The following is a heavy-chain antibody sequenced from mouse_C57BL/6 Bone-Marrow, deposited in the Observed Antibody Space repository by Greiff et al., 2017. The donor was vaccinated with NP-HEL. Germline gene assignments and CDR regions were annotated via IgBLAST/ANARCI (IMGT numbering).Heavy chain of an antibody. D-gene: IGHD2-5*01. CDR1: GFTFSSYA. V-gene: IGHV5-4*01. CDR3: ARDRSNYGFDY. CDR2: ISDGGSYT. J-gene: IGHJ2*01. Sequence: EVQRVESRGGLVKPGGSLKLSCAASGFTFSSYAMSWVRQTPEKRLEWVATISDGGSYTYYPDNVKGRFTISRDNAKNNLYLQMSHLKSEDTAMYYCARDRSNYGFDYWGQGTTLTVSS.